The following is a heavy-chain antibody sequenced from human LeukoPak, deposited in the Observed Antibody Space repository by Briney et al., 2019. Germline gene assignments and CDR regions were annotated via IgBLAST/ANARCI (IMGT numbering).Heavy chain of an antibody. CDR2: ISSGGTT. Sequence: GGSLRLSCAASGFTVSSNFMTWVRQAPGKGLEWVSVISSGGTTYYADSVKGRFTISRHSSKNTVYLQMNSLRAEDTAVYYCARDRSYGDFAWGYWGQGTLVTVSS. CDR1: GFTVSSNF. V-gene: IGHV3-53*04. CDR3: ARDRSYGDFAWGY. J-gene: IGHJ4*02. D-gene: IGHD4-17*01.